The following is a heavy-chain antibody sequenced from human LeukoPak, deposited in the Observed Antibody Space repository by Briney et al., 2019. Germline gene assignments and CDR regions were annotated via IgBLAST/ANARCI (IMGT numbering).Heavy chain of an antibody. Sequence: PSETLSLTCTVSGGSISGYYWSWIRQPPGKGLEWIGEINHSGSTNYNPSLKSRVTISVDTSKNQFSLKLSSVTAADTAVYYCARFLAVAGIGDAFDIWGQGTMVTVSS. D-gene: IGHD6-19*01. V-gene: IGHV4-34*01. J-gene: IGHJ3*02. CDR1: GGSISGYY. CDR3: ARFLAVAGIGDAFDI. CDR2: INHSGST.